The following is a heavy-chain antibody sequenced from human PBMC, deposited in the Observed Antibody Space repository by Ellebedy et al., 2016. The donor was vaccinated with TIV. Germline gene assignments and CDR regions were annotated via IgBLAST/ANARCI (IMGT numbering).Heavy chain of an antibody. D-gene: IGHD3-10*01. V-gene: IGHV2-5*02. CDR2: IYWDDDK. CDR1: GFSLSTSGVG. J-gene: IGHJ4*02. Sequence: SGPTLVKPTQTLTLTCTFSGFSLSTSGVGVGWVRQPPGKALEWLALIYWDDDKRYSPSLKRRLTITKDISKNQVVLRMTNMDPVDTATYFCAHSNPYNYGSGRALDHWGQGALVTVSS. CDR3: AHSNPYNYGSGRALDH.